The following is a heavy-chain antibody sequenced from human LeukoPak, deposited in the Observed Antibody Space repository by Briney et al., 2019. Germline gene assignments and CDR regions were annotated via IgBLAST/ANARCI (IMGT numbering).Heavy chain of an antibody. D-gene: IGHD3-22*01. CDR1: RFAFSNYG. Sequence: GGSLRLSCAVSRFAFSNYGMSWVRQAPGKGLECVSAISGSGGSTYYADSVKGRFTISRDNSKNTLYLQMNSLRAEDTALYYCAKSSYYDTSGSYREYYFDYWGQGALVTVSS. CDR2: ISGSGGST. J-gene: IGHJ4*02. CDR3: AKSSYYDTSGSYREYYFDY. V-gene: IGHV3-23*01.